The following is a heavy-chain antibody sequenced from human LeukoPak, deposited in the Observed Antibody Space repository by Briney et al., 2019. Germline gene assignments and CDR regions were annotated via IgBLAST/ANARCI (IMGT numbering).Heavy chain of an antibody. J-gene: IGHJ4*02. CDR2: ISAYNGNT. CDR1: GYTFTSYG. CDR3: ARAGYSSGWYIGFDY. Sequence: ASVKVSCKASGYTFTSYGISWVRQAPGQGLEWMGWISAYNGNTNYAQKFQGRVTMTRDTSTSTVYTELSSLRSEDTAVYYCARAGYSSGWYIGFDYWGQGTLVTVSS. D-gene: IGHD6-19*01. V-gene: IGHV1-18*01.